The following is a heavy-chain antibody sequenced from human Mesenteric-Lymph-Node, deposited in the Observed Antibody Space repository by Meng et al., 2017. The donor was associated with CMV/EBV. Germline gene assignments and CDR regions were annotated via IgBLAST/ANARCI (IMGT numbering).Heavy chain of an antibody. CDR1: GGSISSYY. J-gene: IGHJ4*02. V-gene: IGHV4-59*01. D-gene: IGHD7-27*01. Sequence: SETLSLTCTVSGGSISSYYWSWIRQPPGKGLEWIGYIYYSGSTNYNPSLKSRVTISVDTSKNQFPLKLSSVTAADTAVYYCARDRGTGEIDYWGQGTLVTVSS. CDR3: ARDRGTGEIDY. CDR2: IYYSGST.